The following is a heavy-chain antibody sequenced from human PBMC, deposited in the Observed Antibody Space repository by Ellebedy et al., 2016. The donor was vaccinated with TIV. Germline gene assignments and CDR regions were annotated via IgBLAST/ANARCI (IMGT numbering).Heavy chain of an antibody. Sequence: SETLSLTXTVSGGSITKSDYWNWVRQSPGKGLEWIGEIHHSGSTNYNPSLESRVTISVDKSKNQFSLKLNSVTAADTAVYYCAREARYCGIGSSCYSFDYWGQGTLVTVSS. V-gene: IGHV4-4*02. CDR3: AREARYCGIGSSCYSFDY. D-gene: IGHD2-15*01. CDR2: IHHSGST. CDR1: GGSITKSDY. J-gene: IGHJ4*02.